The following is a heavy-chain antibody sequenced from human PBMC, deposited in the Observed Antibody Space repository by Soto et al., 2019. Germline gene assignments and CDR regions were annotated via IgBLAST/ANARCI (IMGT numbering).Heavy chain of an antibody. D-gene: IGHD3-22*01. CDR2: INSDDSK. V-gene: IGHV3-23*01. CDR3: TTDSYSTMIVVRFDY. CDR1: GFTFRTSA. Sequence: WGSLRLSCAASGFTFRTSAMSWVLRAPGKGLEWVSGINSDDSKHYIASVRGRFTISRDNSKNTLFLQMNSLRAEDTAIYYCTTDSYSTMIVVRFDYWGHGTLVTVSS. J-gene: IGHJ4*01.